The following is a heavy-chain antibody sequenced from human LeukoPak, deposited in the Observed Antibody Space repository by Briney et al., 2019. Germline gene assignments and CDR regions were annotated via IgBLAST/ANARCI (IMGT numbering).Heavy chain of an antibody. CDR2: IYYSGST. CDR1: GGSISSSSYY. V-gene: IGHV4-39*01. J-gene: IGHJ6*03. D-gene: IGHD2-2*02. CDR3: ARHPRGDYCSSTSCYTDRYYYYYYYMDV. Sequence: SETLSLTCTVSGGSISSSSYYWGWIRQPPGKGLEWIGSIYYSGSTYYNPSLKSRVTISVDTPKNQFSLKLSSVTAADTAVYYCARHPRGDYCSSTSCYTDRYYYYYYYMDVWGKGTTVTVSS.